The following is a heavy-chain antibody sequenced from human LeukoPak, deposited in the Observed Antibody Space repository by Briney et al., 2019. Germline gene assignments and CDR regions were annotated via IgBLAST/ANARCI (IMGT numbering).Heavy chain of an antibody. Sequence: PGRSLRLSCAASGFTFSSYAMHWVRQAPGKGLEWVAVISYDGSNKYYADSVKGRFTISRDNSKDTLYLQMSSLRAEDTAVYYCARVRYNSGYIFDYWGQGTLVTVSS. CDR2: ISYDGSNK. CDR3: ARVRYNSGYIFDY. CDR1: GFTFSSYA. D-gene: IGHD5-18*01. V-gene: IGHV3-30-3*01. J-gene: IGHJ4*02.